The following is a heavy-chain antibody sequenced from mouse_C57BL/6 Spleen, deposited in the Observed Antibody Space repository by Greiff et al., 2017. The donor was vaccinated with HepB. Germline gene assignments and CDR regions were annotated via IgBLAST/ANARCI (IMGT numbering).Heavy chain of an antibody. Sequence: QVHVKQSGTELVKPGASVKLSCKASGYTFTSYWMHWVKQRPGQGLEWIGNINPSNGGTNYNEKFKSKATLTVDKSSSTAYMQLSSLTSEDSAVYYCARLYYYGSSYYFDYWGQGTTLTVSS. CDR1: GYTFTSYW. V-gene: IGHV1-53*01. CDR2: INPSNGGT. J-gene: IGHJ2*01. CDR3: ARLYYYGSSYYFDY. D-gene: IGHD1-1*01.